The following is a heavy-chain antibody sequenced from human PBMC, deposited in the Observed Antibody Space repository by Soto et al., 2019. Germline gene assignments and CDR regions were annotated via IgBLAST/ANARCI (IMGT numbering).Heavy chain of an antibody. V-gene: IGHV3-30-3*01. CDR1: GFTFTTYA. Sequence: SLRLSCAASGFTFTTYAMHWVRQAPGKGLEWVAVISYDGSNEYYADSVKGRFTISRDTSKNTLYLQMNSLRAEDTAVYYCAREGPTSSSSEFDYWGPGTLVTVSS. D-gene: IGHD6-6*01. J-gene: IGHJ4*02. CDR2: ISYDGSNE. CDR3: AREGPTSSSSEFDY.